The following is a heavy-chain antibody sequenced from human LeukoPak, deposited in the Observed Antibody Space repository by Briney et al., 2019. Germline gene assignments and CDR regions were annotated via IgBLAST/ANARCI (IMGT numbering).Heavy chain of an antibody. J-gene: IGHJ6*03. Sequence: PGGSLRLSCVTSGFTFSDCGMHWVRQAPGKGLEWVAFIWYDGSDKYYADSVKGRFTISRDSSQSALYLQMNSLRPEDTAVYYCAKDQGGNYYDYMDVWGVGTTVTVSS. CDR3: AKDQGGNYYDYMDV. CDR1: GFTFSDCG. CDR2: IWYDGSDK. V-gene: IGHV3-30*02. D-gene: IGHD3-16*01.